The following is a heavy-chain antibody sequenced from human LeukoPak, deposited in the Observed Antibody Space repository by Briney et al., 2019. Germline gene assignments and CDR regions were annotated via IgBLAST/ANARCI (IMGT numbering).Heavy chain of an antibody. J-gene: IGHJ4*02. V-gene: IGHV1-3*01. D-gene: IGHD3-3*01. CDR3: ARSPPSIFGVVTTPFDY. Sequence: ASVKASCKASGYTFTSYAMHWVRQAPGQRLEWMGWINAGNGNTKYSQKFQGRVTITRDTSASTAYMELSSLRSEDTAVYYCARSPPSIFGVVTTPFDYWGQGTLVTVSS. CDR2: INAGNGNT. CDR1: GYTFTSYA.